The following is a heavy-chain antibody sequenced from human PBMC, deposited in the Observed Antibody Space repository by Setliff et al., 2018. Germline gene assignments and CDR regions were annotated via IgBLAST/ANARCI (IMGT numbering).Heavy chain of an antibody. Sequence: SETLSLTCTVSGYSISSGYIWGWIRQPPGKGLEWVGNIGHTGSINYNPSLKSRLTISRDTSKNQVSLKLNSVTATDTAVYYCARDLGHGGDSDCWGQGIPVTVSS. CDR2: IGHTGSI. V-gene: IGHV4-38-2*02. CDR3: ARDLGHGGDSDC. D-gene: IGHD2-21*02. J-gene: IGHJ4*02. CDR1: GYSISSGYI.